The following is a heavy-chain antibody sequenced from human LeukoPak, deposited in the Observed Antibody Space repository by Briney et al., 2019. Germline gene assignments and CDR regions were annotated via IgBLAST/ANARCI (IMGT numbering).Heavy chain of an antibody. CDR2: IIPIFGTA. Sequence: SVKVSCKASGGTFSSYAISWVRQAPGQGLEWMGGIIPIFGTANYAQKFQGRVTITTDESTSTAYMELSSLRSEDTAVYYCARRFRGDYYFDYWGQGTLVTVSP. V-gene: IGHV1-69*05. CDR3: ARRFRGDYYFDY. D-gene: IGHD2-21*02. J-gene: IGHJ4*02. CDR1: GGTFSSYA.